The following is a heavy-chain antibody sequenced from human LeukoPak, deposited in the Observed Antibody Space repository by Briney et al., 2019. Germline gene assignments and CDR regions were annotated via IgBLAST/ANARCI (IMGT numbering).Heavy chain of an antibody. CDR3: ARGHDSIRTFGEVIKSRTRWFDP. V-gene: IGHV4-4*02. D-gene: IGHD3-3*01. CDR1: GGSISSSNW. J-gene: IGHJ5*02. CDR2: IYDSGGT. Sequence: ASETLSLTCAVSGGSISSSNWWSGGRPPPGKGLEGIGEIYDSGGTYYNPSLKSRLTISVDTSKNQFSLKLSSVTAADTAVYYCARGHDSIRTFGEVIKSRTRWFDPWGQGTLVTVSS.